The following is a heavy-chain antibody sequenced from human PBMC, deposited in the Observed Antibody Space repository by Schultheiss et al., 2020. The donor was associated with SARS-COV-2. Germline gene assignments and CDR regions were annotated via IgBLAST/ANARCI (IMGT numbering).Heavy chain of an antibody. J-gene: IGHJ6*03. CDR3: ARAKEGGMDV. V-gene: IGHV1-69*05. Sequence: SVKVSCKASGGTFSSYAISWVRQAPGQGLEWMGGIIPIFGTANYAQKFQGRVTMTRDTSTSTVYMELSSLRSEDTAVYYCARAKEGGMDVWGKGTTVTVSS. CDR2: IIPIFGTA. CDR1: GGTFSSYA.